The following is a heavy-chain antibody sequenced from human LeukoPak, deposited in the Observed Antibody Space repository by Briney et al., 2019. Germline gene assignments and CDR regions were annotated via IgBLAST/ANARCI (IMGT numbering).Heavy chain of an antibody. J-gene: IGHJ6*02. V-gene: IGHV4-34*01. D-gene: IGHD4-17*01. CDR2: INHSGST. Sequence: SETLSLTCAVYGVSFSGYYWSWIRQPPGKGLEWIGEINHSGSTNYNPSLKSRVTISVDTSKNQFSLKLSSVTAADTAVYYCARGVYGDYVAYGMDVWGQGTTVTVSS. CDR3: ARGVYGDYVAYGMDV. CDR1: GVSFSGYY.